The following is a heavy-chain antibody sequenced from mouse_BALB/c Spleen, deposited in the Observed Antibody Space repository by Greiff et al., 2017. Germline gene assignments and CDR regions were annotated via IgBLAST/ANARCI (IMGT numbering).Heavy chain of an antibody. Sequence: EVMLVESGPDLVKPSQSLSLTCTVTGYSITSGYSWHWIRQFPGNKLEWMGYIHYSGSTNYNPSLKSRNSITRDTSKNQFFLQLNSVTTEDTATYYCARSHYYRYDVPYYYAMDYWGQGTSVTVSS. J-gene: IGHJ4*01. D-gene: IGHD2-14*01. CDR3: ARSHYYRYDVPYYYAMDY. CDR2: IHYSGST. V-gene: IGHV3-1*02. CDR1: GYSITSGYS.